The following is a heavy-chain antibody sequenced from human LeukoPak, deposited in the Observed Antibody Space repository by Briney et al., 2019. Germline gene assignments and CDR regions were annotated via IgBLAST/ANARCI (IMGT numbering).Heavy chain of an antibody. D-gene: IGHD1-26*01. CDR2: ISSSGSTI. CDR3: ARESGRFNFDY. Sequence: PGGSLRLSCAASGFTFSSYEMNWVRQAPGKGLEWVSYISSSGSTIYYADSVKGRFTISRDNAKNSLYLQMNSLRAEDTAIYYCARESGRFNFDYWGQGTLVTVSS. V-gene: IGHV3-48*03. J-gene: IGHJ4*02. CDR1: GFTFSSYE.